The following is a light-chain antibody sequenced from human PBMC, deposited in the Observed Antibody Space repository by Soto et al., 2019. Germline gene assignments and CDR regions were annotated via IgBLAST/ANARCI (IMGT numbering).Light chain of an antibody. CDR3: ATWDSALSAGV. CDR1: SSNIGDNS. Sequence: QSVLTQPPSMSAAPGQMVAISCSGTSSNIGDNSVSWYQHFPGTAPKVLIYDNNRRPSGIPDRFAGSKSGTSATLTIIGLMTGDEDAYYCATWDSALSAGVFGGGTKLTVL. CDR2: DNN. J-gene: IGLJ3*02. V-gene: IGLV1-51*01.